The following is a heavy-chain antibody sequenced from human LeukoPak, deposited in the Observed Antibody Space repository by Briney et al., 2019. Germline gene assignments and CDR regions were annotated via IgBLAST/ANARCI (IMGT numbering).Heavy chain of an antibody. V-gene: IGHV1-46*01. CDR2: INPSGGST. J-gene: IGHJ4*02. D-gene: IGHD6-19*01. CDR1: GYTFTSYG. CDR3: ATAVAGRFDY. Sequence: GASVKVSCKASGYTFTSYGISWVRQAPGQGLEWMGIINPSGGSTSYAQKFQGRVTMTRDTSTSTVYMELSSLRSEDTAVYYCATAVAGRFDYWGQGTLVTVSS.